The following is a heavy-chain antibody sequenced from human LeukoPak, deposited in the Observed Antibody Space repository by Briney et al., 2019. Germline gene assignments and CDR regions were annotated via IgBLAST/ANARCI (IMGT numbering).Heavy chain of an antibody. D-gene: IGHD3-10*01. CDR3: SRHVSVTMVRVVIIDY. CDR2: IYYSGST. CDR1: GGSISSSSYY. J-gene: IGHJ4*02. Sequence: PSETLSLTCTVSGGSISSSSYYWGWIRQPPGKGLEWIGSIYYSGSTYYNPSLKSRVTMSVDTSKNQFSLKLSSVTAANTAVYYCSRHVSVTMVRVVIIDYWGQGTLVTVSS. V-gene: IGHV4-39*01.